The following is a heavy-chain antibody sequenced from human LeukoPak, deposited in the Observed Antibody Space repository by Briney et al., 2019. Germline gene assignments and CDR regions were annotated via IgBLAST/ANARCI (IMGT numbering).Heavy chain of an antibody. J-gene: IGHJ6*02. Sequence: GGSLRLSCAASGFTFGDYYMSWIRQAPGKGLEWVSYISSSGSTIYYADSVKGRFTISRDNAKNSLYLQMNSLRAEDTAVYYCARDRRGYSYFYYYGMDVWGQGTTVTVSS. D-gene: IGHD5-18*01. CDR2: ISSSGSTI. CDR3: ARDRRGYSYFYYYGMDV. V-gene: IGHV3-11*01. CDR1: GFTFGDYY.